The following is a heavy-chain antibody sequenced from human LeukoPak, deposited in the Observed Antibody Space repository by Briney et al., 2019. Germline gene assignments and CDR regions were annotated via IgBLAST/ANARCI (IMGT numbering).Heavy chain of an antibody. J-gene: IGHJ4*02. CDR2: IDHSGRT. Sequence: SETLSLTCAVFGGSFSDYYWSWVRQPPGKGLEWIGEIDHSGRTNCNPSLKSRLTISIDTSKNQFSLKLSSVTAADTGVYYCARLCSGGNCSSDYWGQGTLVTVSS. V-gene: IGHV4-34*01. CDR1: GGSFSDYY. D-gene: IGHD2-15*01. CDR3: ARLCSGGNCSSDY.